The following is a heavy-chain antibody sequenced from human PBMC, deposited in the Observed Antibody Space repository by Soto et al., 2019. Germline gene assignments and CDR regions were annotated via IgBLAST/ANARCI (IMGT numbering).Heavy chain of an antibody. CDR3: ARGELVSYDYVWGSYRRYYYYGMDV. CDR1: GYTFTSYA. V-gene: IGHV1-3*01. J-gene: IGHJ6*02. CDR2: INAGNGNT. D-gene: IGHD3-16*02. Sequence: QVQLVQSGAEVKKPGASVKVSCKASGYTFTSYAMHWVRQAPGQRLEWMGWINAGNGNTKYSQKFQGRVTITRDTSASTAYMELRSLRSEDTAVYYCARGELVSYDYVWGSYRRYYYYGMDVWGQGTTVTVSS.